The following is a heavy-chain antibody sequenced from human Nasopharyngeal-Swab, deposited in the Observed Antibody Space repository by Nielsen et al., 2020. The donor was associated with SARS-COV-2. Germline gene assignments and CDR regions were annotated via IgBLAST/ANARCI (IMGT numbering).Heavy chain of an antibody. CDR3: AKLHHYYGESDY. CDR1: GFTFSSYA. CDR2: ISGSGGST. V-gene: IGHV3-23*01. D-gene: IGHD4-17*01. Sequence: GESLKISCAASGFTFSSYAMSWVRQAPGKGLEWVSAISGSGGSTYYADSVKGRFNISRDNYKNTLYLQMNSLRAEDTAVYYCAKLHHYYGESDYWGQGTLVTVSS. J-gene: IGHJ4*02.